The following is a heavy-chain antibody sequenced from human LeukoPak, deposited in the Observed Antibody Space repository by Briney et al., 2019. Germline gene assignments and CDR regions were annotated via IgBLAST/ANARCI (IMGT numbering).Heavy chain of an antibody. Sequence: GGSLRLPCAASGFTFSNYAMSWVRQAPGKGLEWVSAIGGSAANTYYADSVKGRFTISRDNSGNTLYLQMNSLRAEDTAVYYCAKNVQYSSSPFDYWGQGTLVTVSS. D-gene: IGHD6-6*01. CDR1: GFTFSNYA. J-gene: IGHJ4*02. V-gene: IGHV3-23*01. CDR3: AKNVQYSSSPFDY. CDR2: IGGSAANT.